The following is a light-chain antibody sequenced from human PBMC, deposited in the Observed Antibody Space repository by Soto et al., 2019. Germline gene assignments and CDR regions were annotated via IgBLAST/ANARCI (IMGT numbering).Light chain of an antibody. CDR1: SSDVGGYNY. Sequence: QSVLTQPASVSGSPGQSITISCTGTSSDVGGYNYVSWYQQHPGKAPKLMIYDVSNRPSGVSNRFSGSKSGNTASLTISGLQAEDDADYYCSSYTSSSTLAYVFGTGTKLTV. CDR3: SSYTSSSTLAYV. CDR2: DVS. J-gene: IGLJ1*01. V-gene: IGLV2-14*01.